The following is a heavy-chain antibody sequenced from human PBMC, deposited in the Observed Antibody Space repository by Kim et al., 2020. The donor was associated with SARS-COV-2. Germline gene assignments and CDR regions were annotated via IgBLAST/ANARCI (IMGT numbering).Heavy chain of an antibody. Sequence: YYGGRTQPNPSLKSRVTISVDTAKNQFSLKLGSVTAAATAVYYCARGFDLWGRGTLVTVSS. J-gene: IGHJ2*01. CDR3: ARGFDL. CDR2: YYGGRT. V-gene: IGHV4-59*09.